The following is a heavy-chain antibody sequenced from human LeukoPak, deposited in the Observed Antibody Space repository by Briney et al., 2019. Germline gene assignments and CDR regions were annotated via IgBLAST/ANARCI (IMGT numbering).Heavy chain of an antibody. CDR3: ARDSAVAGPLKVYYYYGMDV. CDR1: GYTFTSYY. Sequence: ASVTVSCKASGYTFTSYYMHWVRQAPGQGLEWMGIINPSGGSTSYAQKFQGRVTMTRDTSTSTVYMELSSLRSEDTAVYYCARDSAVAGPLKVYYYYGMDVWGQGTTVTVSS. J-gene: IGHJ6*02. CDR2: INPSGGST. V-gene: IGHV1-46*01. D-gene: IGHD6-19*01.